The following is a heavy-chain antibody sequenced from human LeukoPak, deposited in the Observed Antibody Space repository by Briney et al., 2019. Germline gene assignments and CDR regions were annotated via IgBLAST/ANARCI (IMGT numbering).Heavy chain of an antibody. Sequence: GESLKISCEGSGYSFTSYWIGWVRQMPGKGLEWMGIIYPGDSATRYSPSFQGQVTISADKSTSTAYLQWSGLKASDTAMYYCARGEAAAGHVIDYWGQGTLVTVSS. J-gene: IGHJ4*02. CDR2: IYPGDSAT. V-gene: IGHV5-51*01. CDR3: ARGEAAAGHVIDY. CDR1: GYSFTSYW. D-gene: IGHD6-13*01.